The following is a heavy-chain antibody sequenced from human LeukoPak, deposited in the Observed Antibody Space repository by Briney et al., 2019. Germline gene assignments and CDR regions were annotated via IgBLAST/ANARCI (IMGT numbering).Heavy chain of an antibody. J-gene: IGHJ4*02. CDR2: IYYSGST. CDR1: GGSISSGDYY. CDR3: ARDSAYCSSTSCSYFDY. D-gene: IGHD2-2*01. V-gene: IGHV4-30-4*01. Sequence: SETLSLTCTVSGGSISSGDYYWSSIRQPPGKGLEWIGYIYYSGSTYYNPSLKSRVTISVDTSKNQFSLKLSSVTAADTAVYYCARDSAYCSSTSCSYFDYWGQGTLVTVSS.